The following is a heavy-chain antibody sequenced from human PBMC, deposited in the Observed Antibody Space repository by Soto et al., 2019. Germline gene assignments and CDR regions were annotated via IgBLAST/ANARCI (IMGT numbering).Heavy chain of an antibody. J-gene: IGHJ6*02. V-gene: IGHV3-11*06. CDR2: ISPSSSYT. Sequence: PVGSLRLSCAASGFAFSDYYMTWIRQAPGKGLEWVSYISPSSSYTSYADSVKGRFTISRDNAKTSLYLQMTGLRAEDTAVYYCARDLSPNYGMDVWGQGTTVTVSS. CDR1: GFAFSDYY. CDR3: ARDLSPNYGMDV.